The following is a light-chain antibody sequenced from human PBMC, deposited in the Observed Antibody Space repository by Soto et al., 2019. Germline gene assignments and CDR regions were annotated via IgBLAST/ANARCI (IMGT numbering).Light chain of an antibody. Sequence: QSALTPPASVSGSPGQSITISCTGTNTDIGGYNYVSWYQQHPGKAPKLMIYDVSNRPSGVSYRFSGSKSGNTASLTISGFQAEDEADYYCSSYTSRSTLGVFGGGTKLTVL. V-gene: IGLV2-14*03. CDR3: SSYTSRSTLGV. J-gene: IGLJ2*01. CDR2: DVS. CDR1: NTDIGGYNY.